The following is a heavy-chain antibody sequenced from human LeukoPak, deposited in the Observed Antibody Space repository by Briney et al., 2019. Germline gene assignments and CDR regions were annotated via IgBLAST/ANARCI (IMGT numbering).Heavy chain of an antibody. CDR3: ARLLNNDGSGDPDTFDV. CDR1: GDSMTGHY. CDR2: IYYSGST. D-gene: IGHD2-15*01. V-gene: IGHV4-59*11. J-gene: IGHJ3*01. Sequence: PSETLSLTCTVSGDSMTGHYWSWIRQPPGKGLEWIGYIYYSGSTYYHPSLQSRVTISVDTSKNHFSLKLTSVTAADMAVYYCARLLNNDGSGDPDTFDVWGQGTMVTVSS.